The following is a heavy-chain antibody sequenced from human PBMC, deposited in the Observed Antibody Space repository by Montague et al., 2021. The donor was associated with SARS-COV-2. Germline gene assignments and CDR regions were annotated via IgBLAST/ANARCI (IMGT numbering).Heavy chain of an antibody. D-gene: IGHD1-1*01. CDR2: TYYRSKWYN. CDR3: TSGREGNYNVMDV. Sequence: CAISGDSVSSNSATWNWVRQSPSRGLEWLGRTYYRSKWYNDYAVXVRGRVTINPDTSKNQFSLQLNSVTPEDTVIYYCTSGREGNYNVMDVWGQGTTVTVSS. V-gene: IGHV6-1*01. J-gene: IGHJ6*02. CDR1: GDSVSSNSAT.